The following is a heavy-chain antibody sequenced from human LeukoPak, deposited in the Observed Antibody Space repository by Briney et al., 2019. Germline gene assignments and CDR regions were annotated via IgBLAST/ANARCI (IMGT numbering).Heavy chain of an antibody. J-gene: IGHJ4*02. CDR1: GFTVINY. CDR3: ARGMGFGWSLDN. D-gene: IGHD6-19*01. V-gene: IGHV3-53*01. Sequence: GGSLRLSCAASSGFTVINYMSWVRQAPGKGLEWVSVMYKDGRTYYADSVRGRFTISRDSSKNTLYLQMTSLRAEDTAVYYCARGMGFGWSLDNWGQGTLVTVSS. CDR2: MYKDGRT.